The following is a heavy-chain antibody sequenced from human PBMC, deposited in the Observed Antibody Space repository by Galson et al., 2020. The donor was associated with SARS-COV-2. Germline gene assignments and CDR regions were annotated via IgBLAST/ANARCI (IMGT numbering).Heavy chain of an antibody. Sequence: GESLKISCAASGFTFRSYAMNWVRQAPGKGLEWVSVFSGSGGVAYYADSVKGRFTVSRDDSKNTLYLQMNSLRADDSAIYYCARGGLFGELLVSFDYWGQGTLVTVFS. V-gene: IGHV3-23*01. CDR2: FSGSGGVA. CDR3: ARGGLFGELLVSFDY. D-gene: IGHD3-10*01. J-gene: IGHJ4*02. CDR1: GFTFRSYA.